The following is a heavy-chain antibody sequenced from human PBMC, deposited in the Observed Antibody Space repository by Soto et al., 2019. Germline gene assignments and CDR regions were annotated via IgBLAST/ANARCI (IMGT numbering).Heavy chain of an antibody. CDR2: TYYRSKWYN. CDR1: GDSVSSNSAA. Sequence: SQTLSLTCAISGDSVSSNSAAWNWIRQSPSRGLEWLGGTYYRSKWYNDYAVSVKSRITINPDTSKNQFSLQLNSVTPEDTAVYYCASSRASSGTWPPSGMHVWGKGTTFTVSS. J-gene: IGHJ6*03. V-gene: IGHV6-1*01. D-gene: IGHD3-22*01. CDR3: ASSRASSGTWPPSGMHV.